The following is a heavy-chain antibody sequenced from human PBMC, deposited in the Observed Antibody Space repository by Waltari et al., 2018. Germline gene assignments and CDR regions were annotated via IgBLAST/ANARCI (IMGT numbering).Heavy chain of an antibody. Sequence: QLQLQESGPGLVKPSETLSLTCSVSGASISSNSYYWGWIRQPPGKALEWSGSIYYTGSNDYNPSRRSRVTIFVDTSKNQLALKLSSVTAADTAVYDCAKYVSGSYYPFDYWGQGTLVTVSS. J-gene: IGHJ4*02. CDR1: GASISSNSYY. D-gene: IGHD1-26*01. V-gene: IGHV4-39*01. CDR2: IYYTGSN. CDR3: AKYVSGSYYPFDY.